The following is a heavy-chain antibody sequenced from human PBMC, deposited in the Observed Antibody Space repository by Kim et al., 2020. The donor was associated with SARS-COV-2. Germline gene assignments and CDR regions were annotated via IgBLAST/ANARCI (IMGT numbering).Heavy chain of an antibody. J-gene: IGHJ4*02. V-gene: IGHV3-72*01. D-gene: IGHD3-16*02. CDR1: GFTFTDHY. CDR3: ARIVSAPGY. CDR2: TRNKANSYTT. Sequence: GSLRLSCAASGFTFTDHYMDWVRQAPGKGLEWVGRTRNKANSYTTEYAASVKGRFTISRDDSKNLLYLQMNSLKTEDTAVYYCARIVSAPGYWGQGTLVTVSS.